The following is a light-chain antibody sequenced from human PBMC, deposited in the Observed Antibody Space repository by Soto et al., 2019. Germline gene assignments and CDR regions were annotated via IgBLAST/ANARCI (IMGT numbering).Light chain of an antibody. CDR1: QSVSSSY. Sequence: EIVLTQSPGTLSLSPGERATISCRASQSVSSSYLAWYQQKPGQAPRLLIYGASSRATGIPDRFSGSGSGTDFTLTISRLEPEDFAVYYCQQYGSSPELTLGGGTKVDIK. CDR2: GAS. V-gene: IGKV3-20*01. CDR3: QQYGSSPELT. J-gene: IGKJ4*01.